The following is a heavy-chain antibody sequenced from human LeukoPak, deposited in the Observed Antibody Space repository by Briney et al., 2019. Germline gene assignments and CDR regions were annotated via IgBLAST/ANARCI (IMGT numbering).Heavy chain of an antibody. J-gene: IGHJ4*02. Sequence: ASVKVSCKASGYTFTAYYMHWVREAPGQGLEWMGIINPSGGSTSYAQKFQGRVTVTSDTSTSTVYMDLGSLRSEDTAVYYCARDGPDNYGSGSYHTNFWGQGTLVTVSS. CDR1: GYTFTAYY. CDR2: INPSGGST. V-gene: IGHV1-46*01. CDR3: ARDGPDNYGSGSYHTNF. D-gene: IGHD3-10*01.